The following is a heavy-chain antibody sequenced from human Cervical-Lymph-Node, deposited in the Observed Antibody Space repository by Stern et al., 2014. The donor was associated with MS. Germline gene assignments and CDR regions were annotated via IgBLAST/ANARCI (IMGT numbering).Heavy chain of an antibody. J-gene: IGHJ6*02. CDR3: AREYVEASGVGYLYYGLDV. D-gene: IGHD2-21*02. CDR1: GYTFINYY. CDR2: INTLGGST. V-gene: IGHV1-46*01. Sequence: MQLVESGGEVKKTGASVKVSCKASGYTFINYYMHWVRQAPVHGIEWMGIINTLGGSTDYTQKFQGRLTMTRDTSTTTVSMELSGLRPEDTAVYYCAREYVEASGVGYLYYGLDVWGQGTTVIVSS.